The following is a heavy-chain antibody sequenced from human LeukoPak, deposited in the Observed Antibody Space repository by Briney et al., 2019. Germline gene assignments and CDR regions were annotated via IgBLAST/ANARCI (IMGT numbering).Heavy chain of an antibody. Sequence: PGRSLRLSSAASAATPRSYAISWVRPAPGDGLGWVSAISGSGRETYYADSVKGRFTISRDTSKNTLYLQMNSRRAEDTAVYYCAKDYIVAAPTGFDYWGQGTLVTVSS. V-gene: IGHV3-23*01. CDR1: AATPRSYA. D-gene: IGHD6-13*01. CDR2: ISGSGRET. CDR3: AKDYIVAAPTGFDY. J-gene: IGHJ4*02.